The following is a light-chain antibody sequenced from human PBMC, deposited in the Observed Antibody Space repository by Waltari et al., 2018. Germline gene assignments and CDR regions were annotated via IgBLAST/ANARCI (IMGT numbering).Light chain of an antibody. Sequence: QSAPTQPASVSGSPGQSITISCTGTSSDVGGYDFVSWHQQYPGKAPKVMIYGVNTGPSGVSIRFSGSKSGNTASLIISGRQADDEADYHCSSYTTSGTLVFGTRTKVTVL. CDR3: SSYTTSGTLV. J-gene: IGLJ1*01. CDR1: SSDVGGYDF. V-gene: IGLV2-14*01. CDR2: GVN.